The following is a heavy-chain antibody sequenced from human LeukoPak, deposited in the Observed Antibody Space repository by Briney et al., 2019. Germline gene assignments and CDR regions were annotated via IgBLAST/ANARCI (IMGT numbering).Heavy chain of an antibody. D-gene: IGHD2-8*01. CDR1: GYTFTSYG. CDR2: ISAYNGNT. Sequence: GASVKVSCKASGYTFTSYGISWVRQAPGQGLEWMGWISAYNGNTNYAQKLQGRVTMTTDTSTSTAYMELRSLRSDDTAVYYCARVRGQPLTYYFDYWGQGTLVTVSS. CDR3: ARVRGQPLTYYFDY. V-gene: IGHV1-18*01. J-gene: IGHJ4*02.